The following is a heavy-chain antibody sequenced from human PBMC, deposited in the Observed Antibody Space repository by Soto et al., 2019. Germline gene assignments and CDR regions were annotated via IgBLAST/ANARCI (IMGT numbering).Heavy chain of an antibody. V-gene: IGHV1-3*01. CDR2: INAGNGNT. Sequence: GASVKVSCKASGYTFTSYAMHWVRQAPGQRLEWMGWINAGNGNTKYSQKFQGRVTITRDTSASTAYMELSSLRSEDTAVYYCARAGAAYFDWLLYYFDYWGQGTLVTVSS. CDR3: ARAGAAYFDWLLYYFDY. D-gene: IGHD3-9*01. CDR1: GYTFTSYA. J-gene: IGHJ4*02.